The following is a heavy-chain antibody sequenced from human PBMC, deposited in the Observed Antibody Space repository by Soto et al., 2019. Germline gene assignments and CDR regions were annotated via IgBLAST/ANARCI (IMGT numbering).Heavy chain of an antibody. J-gene: IGHJ4*02. Sequence: EVQLVQSGAEVKKSGESLKISCKGSGYTFANYWIGWVRQMPGKGLEWMGIIYPADSDTRYSPSFQGQGTISADKSMSTAYRQGSSLKASDTAMYYCARQAVHTPIIVYWGQGTLVTVSS. D-gene: IGHD5-18*01. CDR1: GYTFANYW. V-gene: IGHV5-51*01. CDR3: ARQAVHTPIIVY. CDR2: IYPADSDT.